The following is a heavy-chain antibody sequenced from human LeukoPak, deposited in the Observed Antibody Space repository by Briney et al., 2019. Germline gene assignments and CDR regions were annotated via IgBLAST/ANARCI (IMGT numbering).Heavy chain of an antibody. V-gene: IGHV1-18*01. D-gene: IGHD3-10*01. J-gene: IGHJ5*02. CDR1: GYTFTSYG. Sequence: ASVKVSCKASGYTFTSYGISWVRQAPGQGLEWMGWISAYNGNTNYAQKLQGRVTMTTDTSTSTAYMELRSLRSDDTAVYYCARTGRYYYGSGSPSPGDWFDPWGQGTLVTVSS. CDR3: ARTGRYYYGSGSPSPGDWFDP. CDR2: ISAYNGNT.